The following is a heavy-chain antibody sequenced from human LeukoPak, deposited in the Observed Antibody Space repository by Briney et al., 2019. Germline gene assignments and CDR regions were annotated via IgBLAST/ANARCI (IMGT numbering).Heavy chain of an antibody. CDR2: IIPIFGTA. Sequence: SVKVSCKASGGTFSSYAISWVRQAPGQGLEWMGGIIPIFGTANYAQRFQGRVTITADESTSTAYMELSSLRSEDTAVYYCARDFGYNWKANWFDPWGQGTLVTVS. J-gene: IGHJ5*02. D-gene: IGHD1-1*01. CDR3: ARDFGYNWKANWFDP. CDR1: GGTFSSYA. V-gene: IGHV1-69*13.